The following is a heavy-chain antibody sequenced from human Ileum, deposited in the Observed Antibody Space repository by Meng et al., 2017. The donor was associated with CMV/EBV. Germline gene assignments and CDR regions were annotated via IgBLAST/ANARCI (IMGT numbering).Heavy chain of an antibody. D-gene: IGHD2-15*01. CDR1: GFTFNDYW. V-gene: IGHV3-74*01. CDR3: VRVGCSGTSCPYYYYGMDV. Sequence: GGSLRLSCAASGFTFNDYWMHWVRQAPGKGLVWVSRINSDGSTITYADSVKGRFTISRDNAKNTLYLQMNSLRAEDTAVYYCVRVGCSGTSCPYYYYGMDVWGQGTTVTVSS. J-gene: IGHJ6*02. CDR2: INSDGSTI.